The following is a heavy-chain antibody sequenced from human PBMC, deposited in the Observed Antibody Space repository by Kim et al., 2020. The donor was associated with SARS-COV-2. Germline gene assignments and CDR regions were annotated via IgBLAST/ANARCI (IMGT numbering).Heavy chain of an antibody. V-gene: IGHV4-39*01. CDR1: GGSVNTGTYY. J-gene: IGHJ4*02. Sequence: SEILSLTCTVSGGSVNTGTYYWGWIRQPPGKGLEWIGSIDYSGSTYYNPSLKSRVTISVDTSKNQFSLKLSSVTAADTALYYCARRFSKYRLFDYWGQGT. CDR3: ARRFSKYRLFDY. CDR2: IDYSGST. D-gene: IGHD3-3*01.